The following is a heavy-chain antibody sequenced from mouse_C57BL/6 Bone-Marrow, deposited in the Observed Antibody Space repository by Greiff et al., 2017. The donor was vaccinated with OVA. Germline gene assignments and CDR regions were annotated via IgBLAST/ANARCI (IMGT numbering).Heavy chain of an antibody. CDR1: GYTFTDYY. D-gene: IGHD3-1*01. CDR2: INPYNGGT. Sequence: VQLQQSGPVLVKPGASVKMSCKASGYTFTDYYMNWVKQSHGKSLEWIGVINPYNGGTSYNQKFKGKATLTVDKSSSTAYMELNSLTSEDSAVYYCARKGLRIFVWGQGTLVTVSA. CDR3: ARKGLRIFV. V-gene: IGHV1-19*01. J-gene: IGHJ3*01.